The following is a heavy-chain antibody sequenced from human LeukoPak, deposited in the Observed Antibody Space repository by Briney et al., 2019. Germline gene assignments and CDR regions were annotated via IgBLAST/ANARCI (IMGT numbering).Heavy chain of an antibody. CDR1: GFTFSSYW. D-gene: IGHD2-2*01. CDR3: ARDDVVVPAATLFYYYYGMDV. V-gene: IGHV3-74*01. J-gene: IGHJ6*04. Sequence: GGSLRLSCAASGFTFSSYWMHWVRQAPRKGLVWVSRINSDGSSTSYADSVKGRFTISRDNAKNTLYLQMNSLRAEDMAVYYCARDDVVVPAATLFYYYYGMDVWGKGTKVTVSS. CDR2: INSDGSST.